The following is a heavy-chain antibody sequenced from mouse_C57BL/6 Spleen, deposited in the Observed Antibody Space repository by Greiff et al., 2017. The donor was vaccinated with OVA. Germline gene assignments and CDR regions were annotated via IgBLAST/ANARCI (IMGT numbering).Heavy chain of an antibody. CDR1: GYSITSGYY. D-gene: IGHD2-4*01. V-gene: IGHV3-6*01. J-gene: IGHJ3*01. CDR3: ARDLNYDYDGGAFAY. CDR2: ISYDGSN. Sequence: EVQRVESGPGLVKPSQSLSLTCSVTGYSITSGYYWNWIRQFPGNKLEWMGYISYDGSNNYNPSLKNRISITRDTSKNQFFLKLNSVTTEDTATYYCARDLNYDYDGGAFAYWGQGTLVTVSA.